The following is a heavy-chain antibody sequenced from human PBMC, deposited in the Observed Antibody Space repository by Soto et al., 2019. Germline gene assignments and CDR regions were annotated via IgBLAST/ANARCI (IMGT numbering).Heavy chain of an antibody. V-gene: IGHV4-30-4*01. CDR1: GGSISSGDYY. CDR3: ARGIYSISSYFDY. J-gene: IGHJ4*02. D-gene: IGHD6-6*01. Sequence: PSETMSTTYTVSGGSISSGDYYWNFISQPPGKGLEWIGYIYYSGNTYYNPSLKSRVTMSLDTSKNQFSLKLSSVTAADTAVYYCARGIYSISSYFDYWGQGTLVTVSS. CDR2: IYYSGNT.